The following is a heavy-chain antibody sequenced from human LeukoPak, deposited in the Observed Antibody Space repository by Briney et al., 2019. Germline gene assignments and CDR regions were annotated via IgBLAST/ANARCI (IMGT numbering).Heavy chain of an antibody. Sequence: VASVKVSCKASGYTFTSYAMHWVRQAPGQRLEWMGWINAGNGNTKYSQKFQGRVTITRDTSASAAYMELSSLRSEDTAVYYCASSEGERQLWFPHWGQGTLVTVSS. CDR3: ASSEGERQLWFPH. CDR2: INAGNGNT. J-gene: IGHJ1*01. D-gene: IGHD5-18*01. V-gene: IGHV1-3*01. CDR1: GYTFTSYA.